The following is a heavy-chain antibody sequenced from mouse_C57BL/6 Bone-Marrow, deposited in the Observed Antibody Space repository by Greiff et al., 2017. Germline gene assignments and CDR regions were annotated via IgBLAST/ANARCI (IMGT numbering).Heavy chain of an antibody. J-gene: IGHJ2*01. D-gene: IGHD2-4*01. Sequence: QVQLKESGAELVRPGASVKLSCKASGYTFTDYYINWVKQRPGQGLEWIARIYPGSGNTYYNEKFKGKATLTAEKSSSTAYMQLSSLTSEDSAVYFCAREEDYDERDGDFDYWGQGTTLTVSS. CDR3: AREEDYDERDGDFDY. CDR1: GYTFTDYY. V-gene: IGHV1-76*01. CDR2: IYPGSGNT.